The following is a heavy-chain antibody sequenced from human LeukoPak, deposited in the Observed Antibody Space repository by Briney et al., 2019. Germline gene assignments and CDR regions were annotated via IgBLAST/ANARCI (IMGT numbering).Heavy chain of an antibody. V-gene: IGHV1-69*05. CDR3: ARGVPATADPVYYYYYYMDV. Sequence: GASVKVSRKASGGTFSSYAISWVRQAPGQGLEWMGGIIPIFGTANYAQKFQGRVTITTDESTSTAYMELSSLRSEDTAVYYCARGVPATADPVYYYYYYMDVWGKGTTVTVSS. CDR1: GGTFSSYA. D-gene: IGHD2-2*01. CDR2: IIPIFGTA. J-gene: IGHJ6*03.